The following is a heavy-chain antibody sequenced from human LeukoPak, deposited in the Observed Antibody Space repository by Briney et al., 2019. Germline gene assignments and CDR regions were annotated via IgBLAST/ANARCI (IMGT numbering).Heavy chain of an antibody. CDR2: INPSGGST. CDR1: GYTFTSYY. D-gene: IGHD3-22*01. Sequence: ASVKVSCKASGYTFTSYYMHWVRQAPGQGLEWMGIINPSGGSTSYAQKFQGRVTMTRDTSTSTVYMELSSLRSEDTAVYYCARGDPITYYYDSSGYDPRLLMSLWGQGTLVTVSS. CDR3: ARGDPITYYYDSSGYDPRLLMSL. V-gene: IGHV1-46*01. J-gene: IGHJ4*02.